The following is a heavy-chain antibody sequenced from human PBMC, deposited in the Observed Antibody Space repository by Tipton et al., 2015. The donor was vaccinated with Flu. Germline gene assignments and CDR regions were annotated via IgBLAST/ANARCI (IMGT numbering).Heavy chain of an antibody. J-gene: IGHJ5*02. CDR3: ARYPESNYHWFGP. V-gene: IGHV4-39*07. CDR1: GGSISSSSHY. CDR2: IYHSGST. Sequence: TLSLTCTVSGGSISSSSHYWGWIRQPPGKGLEWIGSIYHSGSTYYNPSLKSRVTISVDTSKNQISLKLSSVTAADTAVYYCARYPESNYHWFGPWGQGALVTVSS. D-gene: IGHD4-11*01.